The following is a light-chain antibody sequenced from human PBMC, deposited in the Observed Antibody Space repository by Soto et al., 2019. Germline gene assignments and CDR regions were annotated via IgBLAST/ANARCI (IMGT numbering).Light chain of an antibody. Sequence: IQMTQSPSALSASVGDRVTLTCRASASISTWWAWYKQKPGKAPKLLIYDAYNLRSGVPTRFSGSGSGTEFTLTISSLQPDDFATYYCQQYNSYWTFGQGTKVEI. CDR3: QQYNSYWT. J-gene: IGKJ1*01. CDR2: DAY. CDR1: ASISTW. V-gene: IGKV1-5*01.